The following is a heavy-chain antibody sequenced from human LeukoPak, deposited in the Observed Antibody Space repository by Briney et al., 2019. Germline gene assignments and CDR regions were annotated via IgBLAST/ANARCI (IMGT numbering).Heavy chain of an antibody. D-gene: IGHD3-22*01. J-gene: IGHJ4*02. CDR3: ARDNYYDSSGYYSY. V-gene: IGHV1-18*01. CDR2: ISAYIGNT. CDR1: GYTFNSHG. Sequence: ASVKVSCKASGYTFNSHGISWVGQAPGQGLEWMGWISAYIGNTNYEQKLQGRVTMTTDTSTSKAYMELRSLRSDDTAVYYCARDNYYDSSGYYSYWGQGTLVTVSS.